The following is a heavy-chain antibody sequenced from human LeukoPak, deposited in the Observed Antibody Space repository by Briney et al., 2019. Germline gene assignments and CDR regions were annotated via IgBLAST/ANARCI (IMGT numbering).Heavy chain of an antibody. V-gene: IGHV4-59*01. CDR1: GGSISSYY. D-gene: IGHD3-9*01. Sequence: SETLSLTCTVSGGSISSYYWSWIRQPPGKGLEWIGYIYYSGSTNYNPSLKSRVTISVDTSKNQFSLKLSSVTAADTAVYYCAADSLTGYYRFDYWGQGTLVTVSS. J-gene: IGHJ4*02. CDR3: AADSLTGYYRFDY. CDR2: IYYSGST.